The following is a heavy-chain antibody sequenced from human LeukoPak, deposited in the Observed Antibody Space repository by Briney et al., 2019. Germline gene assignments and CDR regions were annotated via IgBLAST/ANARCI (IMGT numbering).Heavy chain of an antibody. CDR1: GFIFSNYA. J-gene: IGHJ4*02. CDR2: VRGSGGDT. Sequence: PGGSLRLSCTASGFIFSNYAMSRVRQAPGKGLEWVSEVRGSGGDTYYADSVKGRFTISRDNSKKMLYLQMSSLRAEDTAVYYCANLGANTRISGDYWGQGTLVTVSS. CDR3: ANLGANTRISGDY. D-gene: IGHD1-14*01. V-gene: IGHV3-23*01.